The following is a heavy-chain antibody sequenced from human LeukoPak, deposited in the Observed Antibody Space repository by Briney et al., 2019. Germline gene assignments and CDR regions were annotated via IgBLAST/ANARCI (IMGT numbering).Heavy chain of an antibody. Sequence: ASVKVSCKASGYTFTSYDIYWVRQATGQGLEWMGWMNPNSGNTGYAQKFQGRVTMTRNTSISTAYMELSSLRSEDTAVYYCARVGRLYGSGSYYTYWGQGTLVTVSS. CDR1: GYTFTSYD. J-gene: IGHJ4*02. D-gene: IGHD3-10*01. CDR2: MNPNSGNT. CDR3: ARVGRLYGSGSYYTY. V-gene: IGHV1-8*01.